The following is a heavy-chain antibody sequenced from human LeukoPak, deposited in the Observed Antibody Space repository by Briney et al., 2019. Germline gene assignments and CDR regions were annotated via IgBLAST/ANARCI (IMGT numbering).Heavy chain of an antibody. CDR1: GFTFSNYG. CDR2: ISYDGSNK. CDR3: AKFGATYASYFDY. Sequence: GGSLRLSCAASGFTFSNYGMHWVRQAPGKGLEWVALISYDGSNKYYADSVKGRFTISRDNSKNTLYLQMNSLRAEDTAVYYCAKFGATYASYFDYWGQGTLVTVSS. J-gene: IGHJ4*02. D-gene: IGHD3-10*01. V-gene: IGHV3-30*18.